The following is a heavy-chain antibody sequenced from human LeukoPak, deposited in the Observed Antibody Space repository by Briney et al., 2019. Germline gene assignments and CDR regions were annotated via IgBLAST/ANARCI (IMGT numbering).Heavy chain of an antibody. CDR1: GSSITSDY. CDR2: IFTSGSS. V-gene: IGHV4-4*07. J-gene: IGHJ5*02. D-gene: IGHD4/OR15-4a*01. CDR3: SRGGANDL. Sequence: PSETLSLTCTVSGSSITSDYWSWIRQPAGKGLEWIGRIFTSGSSSYNPSLKSRVTMSLDTSKNQFSLKLSSVTAADTAVYFCSRGGANDLWGQGTLVTVSS.